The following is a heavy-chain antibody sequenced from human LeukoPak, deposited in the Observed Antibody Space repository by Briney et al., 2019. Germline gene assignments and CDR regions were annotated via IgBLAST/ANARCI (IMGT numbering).Heavy chain of an antibody. CDR1: GFTFSSYG. Sequence: GSLRLSCAASGFTFSSYGIHWVRQAPGKGLEWVAFIRYDGSNKYYADSVKGRFTISRDNSNNTLYLQMDSLRAEDTAVYFCASYRYSSSCYIYWGQGTLVTVSS. J-gene: IGHJ4*02. CDR2: IRYDGSNK. CDR3: ASYRYSSSCYIY. V-gene: IGHV3-30*02. D-gene: IGHD6-13*01.